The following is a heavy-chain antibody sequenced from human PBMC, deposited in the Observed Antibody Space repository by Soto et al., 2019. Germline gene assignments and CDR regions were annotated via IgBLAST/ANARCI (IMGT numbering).Heavy chain of an antibody. CDR3: ARHVCPASVVKANGVCERMINWFDP. CDR1: GGSISSSSYY. Sequence: PSETLSLTCTVSGGSISSSSYYWGWIRQPPGKGLEWIGSIYYSGSTYYNPSLKSRVTISVDTSKNQFSLKLSSVTAADTAVYYCARHVCPASVVKANGVCERMINWFDPWGQGTLVTVSS. V-gene: IGHV4-39*01. D-gene: IGHD2-8*01. CDR2: IYYSGST. J-gene: IGHJ5*02.